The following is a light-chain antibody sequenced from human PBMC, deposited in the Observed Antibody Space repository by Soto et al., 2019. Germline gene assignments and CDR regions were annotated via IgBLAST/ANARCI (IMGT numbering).Light chain of an antibody. Sequence: DIQMTQSPSTLSASVGDRVTITCRASQSISSWLAWYQQKPGKAPKFLIYDASSLESGVPLRFSGSGSGTEFTLTISSLQPDYFATYYCQQYNRYSYTFGQGTKLEIK. CDR1: QSISSW. V-gene: IGKV1-5*01. J-gene: IGKJ2*01. CDR3: QQYNRYSYT. CDR2: DAS.